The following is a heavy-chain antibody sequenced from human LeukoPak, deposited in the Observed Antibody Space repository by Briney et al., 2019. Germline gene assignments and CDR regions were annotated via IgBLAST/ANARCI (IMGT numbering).Heavy chain of an antibody. D-gene: IGHD6-13*01. V-gene: IGHV3-66*02. CDR3: ARGSHSSSWLAFDY. J-gene: IGHJ4*02. Sequence: GGSLRLSCAASGFTVSSNYMSWVRQAPGKGLERVSVIYSGGSTYYADSVKGRFTISRDNSKNTLYLQMNSLRAEDTAVYYCARGSHSSSWLAFDYWGQGTLVTVSS. CDR2: IYSGGST. CDR1: GFTVSSNY.